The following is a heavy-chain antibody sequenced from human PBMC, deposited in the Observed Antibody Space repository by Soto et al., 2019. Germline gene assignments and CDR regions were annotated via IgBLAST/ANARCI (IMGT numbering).Heavy chain of an antibody. V-gene: IGHV3-23*01. J-gene: IGHJ4*02. CDR2: IHGGGGST. Sequence: PGGSLRLSCAASGFTFRNYAMSWVRQAPGKGLEWVSSIHGGGGSTYYADSVKGRFTISRDNSKNTLYLQMNSLRAEDTAVYYCAKVSTSRHIVVVTAIYYFDYWGQGTLVTVSS. CDR1: GFTFRNYA. D-gene: IGHD2-21*02. CDR3: AKVSTSRHIVVVTAIYYFDY.